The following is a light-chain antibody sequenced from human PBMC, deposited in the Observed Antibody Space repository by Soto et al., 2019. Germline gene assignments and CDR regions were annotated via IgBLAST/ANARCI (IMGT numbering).Light chain of an antibody. CDR3: QQYYNVPLT. CDR1: QSISSY. V-gene: IGKV1-39*01. Sequence: DIQMTQSPPSLSASVGDRVTITCRASQSISSYLNWYQQKPGKAPKLLIYAASSLQSGVPSRFSGSGSGTDFTLTISNLQAEDVAVYYCQQYYNVPLTFGGGTKVDI. J-gene: IGKJ4*01. CDR2: AAS.